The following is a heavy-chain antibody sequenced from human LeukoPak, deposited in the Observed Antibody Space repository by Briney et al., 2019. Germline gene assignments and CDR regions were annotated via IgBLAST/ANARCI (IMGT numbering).Heavy chain of an antibody. CDR3: AREGAGAAAYAFDV. V-gene: IGHV3-48*04. Sequence: GGSLRLSCAASGFTFSSYSMNWVRQAPGKGLEWVSYISSSSSTIYYADSVKGRFTISRDNAKNSLYLQMNSLRAEDTAVYYCAREGAGAAAYAFDVWGQGTMVTVSS. J-gene: IGHJ3*01. CDR1: GFTFSSYS. D-gene: IGHD6-13*01. CDR2: ISSSSSTI.